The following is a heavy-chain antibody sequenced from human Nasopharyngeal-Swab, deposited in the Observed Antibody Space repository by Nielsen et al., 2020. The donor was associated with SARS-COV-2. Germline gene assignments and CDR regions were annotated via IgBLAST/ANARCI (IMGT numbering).Heavy chain of an antibody. CDR3: ARVGDGLIKVQRY. Sequence: GGSLRLSCADTGFTFSYYAMNWVRQAPGKGLEWVSYISSSGSTIYYADSVKGRFTISRDNAKNSLYLQMNSLRAEDTAVYYCARVGDGLIKVQRYWGQGTLVTVSS. D-gene: IGHD3-10*01. J-gene: IGHJ4*02. CDR1: GFTFSYYA. V-gene: IGHV3-48*03. CDR2: ISSSGSTI.